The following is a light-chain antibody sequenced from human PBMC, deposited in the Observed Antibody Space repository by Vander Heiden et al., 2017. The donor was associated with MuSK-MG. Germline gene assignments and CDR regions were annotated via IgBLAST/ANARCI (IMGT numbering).Light chain of an antibody. CDR1: QSVSSS. CDR2: GSS. Sequence: DIALPQSPATLSLSPGERATLSCRASQSVSSSLAWYQQKPGQAPRLLIYGSSDRATDIPDRFSGSGSGTDFTLTISSLEPGDSAVYYCQHRTNRPPLTFGGGTRVEIK. CDR3: QHRTNRPPLT. J-gene: IGKJ4*01. V-gene: IGKV3-11*01.